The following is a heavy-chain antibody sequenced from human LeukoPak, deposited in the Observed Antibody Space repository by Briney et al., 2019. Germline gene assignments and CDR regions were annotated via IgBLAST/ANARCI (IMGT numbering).Heavy chain of an antibody. CDR3: ARDLGATTDY. D-gene: IGHD1-26*01. CDR1: GGTFSSYA. J-gene: IGHJ4*02. V-gene: IGHV1-2*06. Sequence: ASVKVSCKASGGTFSSYAISWVRQAPGQGLEWMGRINPNSGGTNYAQKFQGRVTMTRDTSISTAYMELSRLRSDDTAVYYCARDLGATTDYWGQGTLVTVSS. CDR2: INPNSGGT.